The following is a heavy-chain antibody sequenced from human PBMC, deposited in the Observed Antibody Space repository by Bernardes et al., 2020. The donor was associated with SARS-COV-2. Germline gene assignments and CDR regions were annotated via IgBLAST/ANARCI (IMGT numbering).Heavy chain of an antibody. V-gene: IGHV4-59*01. D-gene: IGHD6-19*01. J-gene: IGHJ4*02. CDR2: IYYSGST. Sequence: SETLSLTCSVSGGSIRSYYWSWIRKPPGKGLEWIGYIYYSGSTSSNPSLKSRVTISVDTSENRFSLRLSSVTAADTAVYYCARSGSGWDFGNWGQGTLVTVSS. CDR3: ARSGSGWDFGN. CDR1: GGSIRSYY.